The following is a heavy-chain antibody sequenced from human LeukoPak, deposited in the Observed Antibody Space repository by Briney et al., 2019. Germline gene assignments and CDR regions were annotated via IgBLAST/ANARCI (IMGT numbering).Heavy chain of an antibody. D-gene: IGHD3-22*01. CDR2: IKQDGSEK. J-gene: IGHJ4*02. Sequence: GGSLRLSCAASGFTFSSYWMSWVLQAPGKGLEWVANIKQDGSEKYYVDSVKGRFTISRDNAKNSLYLQMNSLRAEDTAVYYCAREPAYSMIVVVGFDFWGQGTLVTVSS. CDR1: GFTFSSYW. V-gene: IGHV3-7*01. CDR3: AREPAYSMIVVVGFDF.